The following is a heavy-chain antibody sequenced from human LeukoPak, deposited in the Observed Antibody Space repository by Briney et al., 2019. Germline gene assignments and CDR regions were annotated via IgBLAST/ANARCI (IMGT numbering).Heavy chain of an antibody. V-gene: IGHV4-59*06. Sequence: KPSETLSLTCTASVGSINTYYWSWIRQPPGKGLEWIGYIYYSGSTYYNPSLKSRVTISIDTSKNQFSLRLSSVTAADTAVYYCAREVGYCSRTSCYNRAFDIWGQGTMVTVSS. CDR2: IYYSGST. CDR3: AREVGYCSRTSCYNRAFDI. D-gene: IGHD2-2*02. CDR1: VGSINTYY. J-gene: IGHJ3*02.